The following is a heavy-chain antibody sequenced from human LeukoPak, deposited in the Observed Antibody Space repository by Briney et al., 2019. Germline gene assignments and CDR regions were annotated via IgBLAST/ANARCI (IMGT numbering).Heavy chain of an antibody. J-gene: IGHJ5*02. D-gene: IGHD2-2*01. Sequence: SETLSLTCTVSGGSISSYYWSWIRQPSGKGLEWIGYIYYSGSTNYNPSLKSRVTISVDTSKNQFSLKLSSVTAADTAVYYCARGAAGGYCSSTSCYNWFDPWGQGTLVTVSS. V-gene: IGHV4-59*01. CDR2: IYYSGST. CDR3: ARGAAGGYCSSTSCYNWFDP. CDR1: GGSISSYY.